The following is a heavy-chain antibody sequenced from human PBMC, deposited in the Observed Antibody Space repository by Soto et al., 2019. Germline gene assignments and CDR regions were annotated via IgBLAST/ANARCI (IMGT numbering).Heavy chain of an antibody. CDR1: GCSISSYY. CDR2: IYYSGST. J-gene: IGHJ6*03. D-gene: IGHD2-15*01. CDR3: ARLVVAATGYYYYYMDV. Sequence: PSETLSLTCTVSGCSISSYYWSWIRQPPGKGLEWIGYIYYSGSTNYNPSLKSRVTISVDTSKNQFSLKLSSVTAADTAVYYCARLVVAATGYYYYYMDVWGKGTTVTVSS. V-gene: IGHV4-59*01.